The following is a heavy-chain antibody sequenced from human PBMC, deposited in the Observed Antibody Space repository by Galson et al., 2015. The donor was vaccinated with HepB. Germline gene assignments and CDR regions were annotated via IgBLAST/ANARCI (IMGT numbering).Heavy chain of an antibody. J-gene: IGHJ4*02. CDR3: ARDRHDSSGSIVVDY. D-gene: IGHD3-22*01. CDR1: GDSVSSNSAA. Sequence: CAISGDSVSSNSAAWNWIRQSPSRGLEWLGRTYYRSKWYNDYAVSVKSRIAINPDTSKNQFSLQLNSVTPGDTAVYYCARDRHDSSGSIVVDYWGQGTLVTVSS. CDR2: TYYRSKWYN. V-gene: IGHV6-1*01.